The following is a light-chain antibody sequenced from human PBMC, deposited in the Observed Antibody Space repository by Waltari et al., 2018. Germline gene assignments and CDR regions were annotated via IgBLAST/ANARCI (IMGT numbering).Light chain of an antibody. J-gene: IGKJ5*01. CDR1: QSVLYSSTNKNY. Sequence: DIVMTQSPDSLAVSLGERATINCKSSQSVLYSSTNKNYLAWYQQKPGQPPKLLIYWASTRESGVPDRFSGSGSGTDFTLTISSLQAEDVAVYYCQQYYSTPITFGQGTRLEIK. V-gene: IGKV4-1*01. CDR2: WAS. CDR3: QQYYSTPIT.